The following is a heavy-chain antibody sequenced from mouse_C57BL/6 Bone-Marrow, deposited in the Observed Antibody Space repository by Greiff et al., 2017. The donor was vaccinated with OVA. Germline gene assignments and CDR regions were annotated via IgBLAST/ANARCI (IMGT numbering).Heavy chain of an antibody. Sequence: EVMLVESGGGLVKPGGSLKLSCAASGFTFSSYTMSWVRQTPEKRLEWVATISGGGGNTYYPDSVKGRFTISRDNAKNTLYLQMSSLRSEDTALYYCAREKVYSQSFAYWGQGTLVTVSA. CDR3: AREKVYSQSFAY. D-gene: IGHD2-12*01. CDR2: ISGGGGNT. CDR1: GFTFSSYT. J-gene: IGHJ3*01. V-gene: IGHV5-9*01.